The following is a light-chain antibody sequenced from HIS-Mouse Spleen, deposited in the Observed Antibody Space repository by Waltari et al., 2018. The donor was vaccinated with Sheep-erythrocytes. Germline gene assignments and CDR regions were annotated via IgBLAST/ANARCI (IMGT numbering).Light chain of an antibody. J-gene: IGKJ2*01. V-gene: IGKV3-11*01. Sequence: EIVLTQSPATLSLSPGERATLSCRASQSVSSYLAWDQQKPGQAPRLRIYDASNRATGIPARFSGSGSGTDFTLTISSLEPEDFAVYYCQQRSNWYTFGQGTKLEIK. CDR1: QSVSSY. CDR3: QQRSNWYT. CDR2: DAS.